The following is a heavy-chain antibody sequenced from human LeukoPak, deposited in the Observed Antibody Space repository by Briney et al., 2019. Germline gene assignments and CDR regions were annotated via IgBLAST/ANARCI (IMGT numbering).Heavy chain of an antibody. CDR1: GFTFSSYS. CDR3: AKKESRYCSSTSCLIGMDV. D-gene: IGHD2-2*01. CDR2: ISSSSSTI. J-gene: IGHJ6*02. Sequence: GGSLRLSCAASGFTFSSYSMNWVRQAPGKGLEWVSYISSSSSTIYYADSVKGRFTISRDNSKNTLYLQMNSLRAEDTAVYYCAKKESRYCSSTSCLIGMDVWGQGTTVTVSS. V-gene: IGHV3-48*01.